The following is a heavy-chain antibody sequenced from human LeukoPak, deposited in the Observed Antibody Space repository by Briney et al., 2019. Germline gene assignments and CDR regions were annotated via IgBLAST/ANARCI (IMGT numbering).Heavy chain of an antibody. CDR1: GYTFSGYY. CDR3: ARGDSVIASGSYYGFS. J-gene: IGHJ5*02. CDR2: MNPNSGNT. D-gene: IGHD1-26*01. Sequence: GASVKVSCKASGYTFSGYYMHWVRQATGQGLEWMGWMNPNSGNTGYAQKFQGRVTITRNTSISTAYMELSSLRSEDTAVYYCARGDSVIASGSYYGFSWGQGTLVTVSS. V-gene: IGHV1-8*03.